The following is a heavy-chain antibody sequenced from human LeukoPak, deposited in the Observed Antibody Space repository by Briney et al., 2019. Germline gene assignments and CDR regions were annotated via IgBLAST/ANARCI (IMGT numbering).Heavy chain of an antibody. V-gene: IGHV4-59*01. Sequence: PSETLSLTCTVSGGSISSYYWSWIRQPPGKGLEWIGYIYYSGSTNYNPPLKSRVTISVDTSKNQLSLKLSSVTAADTAVYYCARVPDTGVRYFDYWGQGTLVTVSS. CDR1: GGSISSYY. J-gene: IGHJ4*02. D-gene: IGHD7-27*01. CDR3: ARVPDTGVRYFDY. CDR2: IYYSGST.